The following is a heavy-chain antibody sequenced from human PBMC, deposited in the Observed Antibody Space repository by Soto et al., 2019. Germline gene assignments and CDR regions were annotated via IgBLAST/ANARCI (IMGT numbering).Heavy chain of an antibody. Sequence: GGSLRLSCAASGFTFSIYAMSWVRQDPGKGLEWVSAISGSGENTYYAASVKGRFTISRDNSKNTLYLQMNSLRAEDTAVYYCAKNPGYYYDSTGYHFDYWGQGTLVTVSS. J-gene: IGHJ4*02. CDR3: AKNPGYYYDSTGYHFDY. CDR2: ISGSGENT. D-gene: IGHD3-22*01. CDR1: GFTFSIYA. V-gene: IGHV3-23*01.